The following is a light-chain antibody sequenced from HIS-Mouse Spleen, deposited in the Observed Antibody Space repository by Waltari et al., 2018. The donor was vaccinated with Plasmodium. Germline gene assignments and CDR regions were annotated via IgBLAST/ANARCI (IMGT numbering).Light chain of an antibody. CDR2: GAS. V-gene: IGKV3-20*01. CDR1: QSVSSSY. CDR3: QQYDSSPQT. J-gene: IGKJ1*01. Sequence: EIVLTQSPGTLSLSPGERATLSCRASQSVSSSYLAWYQQKPGQAPRLLLYGASSRATGIPDRFSGSGSGTDFTLTISRLKPEDFAVYYCQQYDSSPQTFGEGTKVEI.